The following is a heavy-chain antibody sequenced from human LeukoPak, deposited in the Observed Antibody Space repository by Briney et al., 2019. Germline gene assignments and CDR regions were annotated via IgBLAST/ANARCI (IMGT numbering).Heavy chain of an antibody. CDR2: IYTSGST. Sequence: SETLSLTCTASGGSISSYYWSWIRQPAGKGLEWIGRIYTSGSTNYNPSLKSRVTISVDTSKNQFSLKLSSVTAADTAVYYCARHHVLLWFGDTHWFDPWGQGTLVTVSS. CDR1: GGSISSYY. CDR3: ARHHVLLWFGDTHWFDP. D-gene: IGHD3-10*01. V-gene: IGHV4-4*07. J-gene: IGHJ5*02.